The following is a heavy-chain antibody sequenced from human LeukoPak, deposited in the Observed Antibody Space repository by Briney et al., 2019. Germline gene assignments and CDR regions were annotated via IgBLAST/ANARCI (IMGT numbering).Heavy chain of an antibody. CDR1: GGSIISGTYS. D-gene: IGHD3-22*01. Sequence: PSETLSLTCAVSGGSIISGTYSWSWIRQPPGKGLEWIGYICHSGSTYYNPSLKSRVTISVDTSKNQFSLKLSSVTAADTAVYYCARETKVGYYDSSGSYWGQGTLVTVSS. V-gene: IGHV4-30-2*05. J-gene: IGHJ4*02. CDR3: ARETKVGYYDSSGSY. CDR2: ICHSGST.